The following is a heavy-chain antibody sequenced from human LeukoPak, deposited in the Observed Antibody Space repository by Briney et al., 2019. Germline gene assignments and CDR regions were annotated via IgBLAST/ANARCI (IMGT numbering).Heavy chain of an antibody. CDR3: ARESAADTTSFDY. V-gene: IGHV1-46*01. CDR1: GYTFTSYY. CDR2: INRSAGST. J-gene: IGHJ4*02. D-gene: IGHD6-13*01. Sequence: ASVKVSCKASGYTFTSYYMHWVRQAPGQGLEWMGVINRSAGSTSYAQKFQGRVTMTRDTSTSTVYMELNSLRSEDTAVYYCARESAADTTSFDYWGQGTLVTVSS.